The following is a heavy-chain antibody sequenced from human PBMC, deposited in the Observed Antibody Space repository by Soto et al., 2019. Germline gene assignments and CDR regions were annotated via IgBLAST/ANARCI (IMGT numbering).Heavy chain of an antibody. D-gene: IGHD3-10*01. Sequence: GGSLRLSCAASGFTFSGYSMSWDRQAPGKGLEWISYINSGSSAIQYADSVKGRFTISRDNGENSLYLQMSSLRAEDTTVYYCARVVSGSGAWLDYWGPGTLVTLSS. CDR3: ARVVSGSGAWLDY. J-gene: IGHJ4*02. CDR1: GFTFSGYS. V-gene: IGHV3-48*01. CDR2: INSGSSAI.